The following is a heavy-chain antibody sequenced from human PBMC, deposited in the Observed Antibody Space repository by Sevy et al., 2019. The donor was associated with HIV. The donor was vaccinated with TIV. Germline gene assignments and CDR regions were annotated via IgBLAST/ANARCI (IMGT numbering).Heavy chain of an antibody. V-gene: IGHV3-30-3*01. J-gene: IGHJ6*02. D-gene: IGHD4-17*01. CDR2: MSFDESDK. CDR3: ARPRANYVDNYFFYAMDV. CDR1: GFAFTNYYA. Sequence: GGSLRLSCAASGFAFTNYYAMHWVRQAPGKGLEWVAVMSFDESDKYYADSVKGRFTISRDNFKNTLYLQMNSLTTEDTAVYYCARPRANYVDNYFFYAMDVWGQGTTVTVSS.